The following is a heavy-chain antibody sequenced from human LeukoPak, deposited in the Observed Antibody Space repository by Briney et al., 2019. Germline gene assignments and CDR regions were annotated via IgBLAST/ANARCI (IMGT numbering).Heavy chain of an antibody. Sequence: SETLSLTCTVSGGSISSYYWGWIRQPPGKGLEWIGSIYYSGSTYYNPSLKSRVTISVDTSKNQFSLKLSSVTAADTAVYYCARHLIVVVPAANMENWFDPWGQGTLVTVSS. CDR1: GGSISSYY. D-gene: IGHD2-2*01. CDR3: ARHLIVVVPAANMENWFDP. J-gene: IGHJ5*02. CDR2: IYYSGST. V-gene: IGHV4-39*01.